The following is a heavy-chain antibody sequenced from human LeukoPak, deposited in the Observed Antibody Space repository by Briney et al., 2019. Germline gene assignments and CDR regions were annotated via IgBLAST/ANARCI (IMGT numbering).Heavy chain of an antibody. CDR1: GFALSTSGMC. D-gene: IGHD6-13*01. V-gene: IGHV2-70*12. J-gene: IGHJ4*02. Sequence: SGPTLVKPTQTLTLTCTFSGFALSTSGMCVSWIRQPPGKALEWLARIDWDDDKYYSTSLKTRLTISKDTSKNQVVLTMTNMDPVDTATYYCAHREVAAAGTYYFDYWGQGTLVTVSS. CDR2: IDWDDDK. CDR3: AHREVAAAGTYYFDY.